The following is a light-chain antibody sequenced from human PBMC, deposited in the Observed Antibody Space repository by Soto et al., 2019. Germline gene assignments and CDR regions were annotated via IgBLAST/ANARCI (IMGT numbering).Light chain of an antibody. Sequence: QPPPLSVSPGQSITPSRPGNRRDVGGYNYVSWYQQHPGKAPKFMIYDVSNRPSGVSNRFSGSKSGNTASLTISGLQAEDEADYYCSSYTTSNTRQIVFGTGTKVTVL. V-gene: IGLV2-14*01. CDR2: DVS. CDR3: SSYTTSNTRQIV. CDR1: RRDVGGYNY. J-gene: IGLJ1*01.